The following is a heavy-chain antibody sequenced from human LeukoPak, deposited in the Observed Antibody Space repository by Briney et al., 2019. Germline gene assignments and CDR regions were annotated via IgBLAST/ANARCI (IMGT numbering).Heavy chain of an antibody. Sequence: GGSLRLSCAASGFTFSSYAMSWVRQAPGKGLEWVSGVSGSGGSTYYADSVKGRFTISRDNSKDTLYLQMNSLRAEDTAVYYCAKDLDIVATITGNWGQGTLVTVSS. CDR3: AKDLDIVATITGN. J-gene: IGHJ4*02. CDR1: GFTFSSYA. V-gene: IGHV3-23*01. D-gene: IGHD5-12*01. CDR2: VSGSGGST.